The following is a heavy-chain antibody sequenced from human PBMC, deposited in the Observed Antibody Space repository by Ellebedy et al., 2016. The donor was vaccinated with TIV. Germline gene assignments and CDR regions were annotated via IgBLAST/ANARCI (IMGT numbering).Heavy chain of an antibody. V-gene: IGHV3-23*01. Sequence: GGSLRLSCAASGFTFSSYAMSWVRQAPGKGLEWVSVITGSGAYTYYADSVKGRFTISRDNSKNTLYLQMNSLRAEDTAVYYCAREVGAAAGTFDYWGQGTLVTVSS. CDR3: AREVGAAAGTFDY. CDR1: GFTFSSYA. J-gene: IGHJ4*02. CDR2: ITGSGAYT. D-gene: IGHD6-13*01.